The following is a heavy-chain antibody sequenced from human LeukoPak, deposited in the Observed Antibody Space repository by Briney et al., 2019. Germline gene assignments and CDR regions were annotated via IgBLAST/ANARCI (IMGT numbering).Heavy chain of an antibody. Sequence: SETLSLTCTVSGYSISSGYYWGWIRPPPGKGLEWIGSIYHSGSTYYNPSLKSRVTISVDTSKNQFSLKLSSVTAADTAVYYCARNDPRDNWFDPWGQGTLVTVSS. J-gene: IGHJ5*02. CDR1: GYSISSGYY. CDR2: IYHSGST. V-gene: IGHV4-38-2*02. CDR3: ARNDPRDNWFDP. D-gene: IGHD5-24*01.